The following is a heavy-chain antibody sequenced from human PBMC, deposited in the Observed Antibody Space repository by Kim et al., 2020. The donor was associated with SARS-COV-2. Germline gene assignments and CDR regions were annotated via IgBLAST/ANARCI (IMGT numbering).Heavy chain of an antibody. Sequence: ASVKVSCKASGYIFTGDAINWVRQGPGQGLEWMGWINTHSGNPIYAQDFTGRFVFSSDSSVSTAYLQITSLQADDTAVYYCARDRLSGHGDYFDYCGQGT. V-gene: IGHV7-4-1*02. D-gene: IGHD1-1*01. J-gene: IGHJ4*02. CDR1: GYIFTGDA. CDR2: INTHSGNP. CDR3: ARDRLSGHGDYFDY.